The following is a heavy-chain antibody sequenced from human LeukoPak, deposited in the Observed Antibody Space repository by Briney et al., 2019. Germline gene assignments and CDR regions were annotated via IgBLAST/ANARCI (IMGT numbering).Heavy chain of an antibody. CDR1: GFTFSSYA. D-gene: IGHD3-22*01. Sequence: GGSLRLSCAASGFTFSSYAMSWVRQAPGKGLEWVSAISGSGYSTYYADSVKGRFTISRDNFKNTLDLQMNSLRAEDTAVYYCAKDVIADSSGYPYYFDYWGQGTLVTVPS. V-gene: IGHV3-23*01. CDR2: ISGSGYST. J-gene: IGHJ4*02. CDR3: AKDVIADSSGYPYYFDY.